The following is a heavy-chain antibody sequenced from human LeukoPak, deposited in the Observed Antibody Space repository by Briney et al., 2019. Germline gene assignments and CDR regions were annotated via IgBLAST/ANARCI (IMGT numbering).Heavy chain of an antibody. Sequence: ASVKVSFKASGYTFTAYYVHWVRQAPGQGLEWVGWINPNSGGSNYAQKFQGRVTMTRDTSISTAYMELSSLTSDDAAVYYCARDRWELRVFDYWGQGNLVTVSS. CDR3: ARDRWELRVFDY. V-gene: IGHV1-2*02. J-gene: IGHJ4*02. D-gene: IGHD1-7*01. CDR1: GYTFTAYY. CDR2: INPNSGGS.